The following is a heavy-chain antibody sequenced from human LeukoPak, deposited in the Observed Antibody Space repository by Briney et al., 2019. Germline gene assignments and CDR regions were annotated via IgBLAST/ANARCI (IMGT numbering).Heavy chain of an antibody. D-gene: IGHD6-19*01. Sequence: PGASLILSCASCEFTFTKCWKLWVLHPPAKGRLSFSRIIYYRTVTNYTPSVKGRFTISRDNADNTFSLQVTTVRDPDTAVFYCATKQWLAPPPDSWGQGTPVSVSS. J-gene: IGHJ6*01. V-gene: IGHV3-74*01. CDR1: EFTFTKCW. CDR3: ATKQWLAPPPDS. CDR2: IIYYRTVT.